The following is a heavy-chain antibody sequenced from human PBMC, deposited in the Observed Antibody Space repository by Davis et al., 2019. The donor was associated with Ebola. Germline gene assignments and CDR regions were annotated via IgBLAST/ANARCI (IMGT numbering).Heavy chain of an antibody. V-gene: IGHV5-51*01. J-gene: IGHJ4*02. D-gene: IGHD5-24*01. CDR1: GYNFATYW. CDR3: ARGTDGYNPGGYFDS. CDR2: IFPGDSDT. Sequence: GESLKISCTGSGYNFATYWIVWVRQMPGKGLECMGIIFPGDSDTRYSPSFQGQVTISADKSISTAYLQWSSLKASDTAMYYCARGTDGYNPGGYFDSWGQGTLVTVSS.